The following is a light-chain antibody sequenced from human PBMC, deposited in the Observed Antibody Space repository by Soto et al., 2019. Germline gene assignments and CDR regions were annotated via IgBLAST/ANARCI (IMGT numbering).Light chain of an antibody. V-gene: IGKV3-20*01. CDR3: QQYGSSPLVT. CDR1: QSVSSSY. Sequence: EIVLTQSPGTLSLSPGERATLSCRASQSVSSSYLAWYQQKPGQAPRLLIYGASSRATGIPDRFSGSGSGTAFTLTIRRLEPEDLAVYYRQQYGSSPLVTFGQGTRLEIK. J-gene: IGKJ5*01. CDR2: GAS.